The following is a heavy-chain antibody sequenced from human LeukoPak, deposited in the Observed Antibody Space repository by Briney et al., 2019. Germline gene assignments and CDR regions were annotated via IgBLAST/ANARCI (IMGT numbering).Heavy chain of an antibody. CDR2: ISSNGGST. D-gene: IGHD2-15*01. CDR3: ARYCSGASCYSGVDY. CDR1: GFTFGSYM. V-gene: IGHV3-23*01. Sequence: GGSLRLSCAASGFTFGSYMMTWVRQAPGRGLEWVSPISSNGGSTYYADSVKGRFTISRDNSKNTLYLQMSSLRADDTAIYYCARYCSGASCYSGVDYWGQGTLVPVSS. J-gene: IGHJ4*02.